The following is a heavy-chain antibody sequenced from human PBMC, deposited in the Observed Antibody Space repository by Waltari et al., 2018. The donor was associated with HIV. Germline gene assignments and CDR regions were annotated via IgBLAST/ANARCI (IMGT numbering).Heavy chain of an antibody. D-gene: IGHD2-21*01. CDR3: ARRIDHRLNIYVFNYFDY. CDR1: SGPITSDTLS. Sequence: QLQLQESGPGLVKPSETLSLGCTVSSGPITSDTLSWGLIRQPPGKGREWIGSISFSGATYYNRSLDHRVTISLDTSKSHFYLKLNSMTAADTAVYFCARRIDHRLNIYVFNYFDYWGQGTLVTVSS. J-gene: IGHJ4*02. CDR2: ISFSGAT. V-gene: IGHV4-39*02.